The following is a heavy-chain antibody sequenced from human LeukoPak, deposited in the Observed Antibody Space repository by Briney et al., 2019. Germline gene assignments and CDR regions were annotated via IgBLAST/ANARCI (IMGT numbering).Heavy chain of an antibody. D-gene: IGHD4-11*01. J-gene: IGHJ4*02. CDR3: ARELEDYNNYGEMAI. CDR1: GFTFSSYT. V-gene: IGHV3-21*01. CDR2: ISTSSSYK. Sequence: GGSLRLSCAVSGFTFSSYTMNWVRQAPGKGLEWVSTISTSSSYKYYADSVKGRFTISRDNAKNSLYLQMNSLRAEDTAVYYCARELEDYNNYGEMAIWGRGTLVTVSS.